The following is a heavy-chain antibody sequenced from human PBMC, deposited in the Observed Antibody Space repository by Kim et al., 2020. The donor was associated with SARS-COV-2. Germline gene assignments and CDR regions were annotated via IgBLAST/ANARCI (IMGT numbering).Heavy chain of an antibody. J-gene: IGHJ4*02. D-gene: IGHD3-22*01. CDR1: GFTFSSYA. Sequence: GGSLRLSCAASGFTFSSYAMSWVRQAPGKGLEWVSTISDSGGSTYYADSVKGRFTISRDNSKNTLYLLMNSLRAEDTAGYYCATPREMIVVVNPFDYWGQSTLVAVSS. V-gene: IGHV3-23*01. CDR2: ISDSGGST. CDR3: ATPREMIVVVNPFDY.